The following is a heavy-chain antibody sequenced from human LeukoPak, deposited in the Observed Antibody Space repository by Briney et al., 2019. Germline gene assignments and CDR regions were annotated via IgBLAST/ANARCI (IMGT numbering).Heavy chain of an antibody. Sequence: NPSQTLSLTCTVSGGSISSGGYYWSWIRQHPGKGLEWIGYIYYSGSTYYNPSLKSRVTISVDTSKNQFSLKLSSVTAADTAVYYCARGLTAMVDYWGQGTLVTVSS. D-gene: IGHD5-18*01. V-gene: IGHV4-31*03. J-gene: IGHJ4*02. CDR3: ARGLTAMVDY. CDR1: GGSISSGGYY. CDR2: IYYSGST.